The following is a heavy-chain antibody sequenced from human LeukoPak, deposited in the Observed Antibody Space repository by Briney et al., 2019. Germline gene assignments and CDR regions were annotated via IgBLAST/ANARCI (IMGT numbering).Heavy chain of an antibody. CDR3: AKWGDYDVLTGYYDPDY. J-gene: IGHJ4*02. D-gene: IGHD3-9*01. CDR2: ITGSGGIT. V-gene: IGHV3-23*01. CDR1: GFTFSNYA. Sequence: GGSLRLSCVASGFTFSNYAMSWVRQAPGKGLEWVSAITGSGGITYYADSVKGRFTISRDNSKNTLYLQMNSLRAEDTAVYYCAKWGDYDVLTGYYDPDYWGQGTLVTVSS.